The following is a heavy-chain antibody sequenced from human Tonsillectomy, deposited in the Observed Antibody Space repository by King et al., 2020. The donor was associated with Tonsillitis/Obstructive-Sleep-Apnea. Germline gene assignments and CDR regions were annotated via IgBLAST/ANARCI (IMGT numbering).Heavy chain of an antibody. CDR2: IYYTGST. Sequence: QLQESGPGLVKPSETLSLTCTVSGGALSTYYLSWIRQPPGKGLEWIGLIYYTGSTNYNPSLKSRVTISVDTSKNQFSLKLSSVTAADTAVYYCARGYYYYYMDVWGKGTTVTVSS. J-gene: IGHJ6*03. CDR3: ARGYYYYYMDV. V-gene: IGHV4-59*01. CDR1: GGALSTYY.